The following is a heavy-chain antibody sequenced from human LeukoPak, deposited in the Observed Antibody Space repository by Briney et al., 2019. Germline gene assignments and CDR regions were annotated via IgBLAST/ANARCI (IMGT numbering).Heavy chain of an antibody. CDR1: GGTFTNSA. D-gene: IGHD3-22*01. Sequence: SVKVSCKASGGTFTNSAINWVRQAPGQGLEWMGRIIPFSGTGNYAQKFQGRVTISADKSTSTAYMELSSLRSEDTAVYYCASEKYYLDSSGYYFEDYWGQGTLVTVSS. V-gene: IGHV1-69*06. CDR3: ASEKYYLDSSGYYFEDY. CDR2: IIPFSGTG. J-gene: IGHJ4*02.